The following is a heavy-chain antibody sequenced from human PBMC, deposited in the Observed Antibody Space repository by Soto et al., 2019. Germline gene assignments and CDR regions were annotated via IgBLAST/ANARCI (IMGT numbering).Heavy chain of an antibody. Sequence: QVQLVESGGDVVQPGRSLRLSCAASGFTFSTYGMHWVRQAPGKGLEWVAVISYDAKHKYYADSLKGRFTISRDNSKNTLYLQMNSLRAEDTAVYYCAKGAVQDLWSGYYTLFDYWGQGTLVTVSS. CDR2: ISYDAKHK. CDR3: AKGAVQDLWSGYYTLFDY. CDR1: GFTFSTYG. J-gene: IGHJ4*02. V-gene: IGHV3-30*18. D-gene: IGHD3-3*01.